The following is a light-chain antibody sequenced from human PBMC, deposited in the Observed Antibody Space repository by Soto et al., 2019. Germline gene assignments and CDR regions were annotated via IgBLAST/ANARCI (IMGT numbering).Light chain of an antibody. CDR2: AAS. CDR3: QQSYSTPWT. J-gene: IGKJ1*01. CDR1: QSISSY. Sequence: DIQMTQSPSSLSASVGDRVTITCRASQSISSYVNWYQQKPGKSPKLLIYAASSLQSCVPSRFSGSGSGTDFTLTISILQPEDFATYYCQQSYSTPWTFGQGTKMEIK. V-gene: IGKV1-39*01.